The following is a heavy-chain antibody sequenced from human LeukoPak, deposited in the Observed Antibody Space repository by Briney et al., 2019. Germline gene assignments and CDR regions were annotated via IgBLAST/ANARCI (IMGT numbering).Heavy chain of an antibody. J-gene: IGHJ4*02. Sequence: SETLSLTCTVSGGFISSQYGGWVRQPAGRGLEWIGRIYSSGSTTYNSSLNSRVTMSVDTSKNHFSLKLSSATAADTAVYYCARCSSGWLFDYWGQGILVTVSS. V-gene: IGHV4-4*07. D-gene: IGHD6-19*01. CDR1: GGFISSQY. CDR3: ARCSSGWLFDY. CDR2: IYSSGST.